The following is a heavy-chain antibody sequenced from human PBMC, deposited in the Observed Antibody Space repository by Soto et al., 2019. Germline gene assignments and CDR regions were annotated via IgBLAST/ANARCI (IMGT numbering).Heavy chain of an antibody. CDR3: ARVMAGYYYDGMDF. CDR1: GFTFSSYS. D-gene: IGHD3-10*01. Sequence: PGGSLRLSCAASGFTFSSYSMNWVRQAPGKGLEWVSYISSSSSTIYYADSVKGRFTISRDNAKNSLYLQMNSLRDEDTAVYYCARVMAGYYYDGMDFWGQRPTVTVSS. V-gene: IGHV3-48*02. CDR2: ISSSSSTI. J-gene: IGHJ6*02.